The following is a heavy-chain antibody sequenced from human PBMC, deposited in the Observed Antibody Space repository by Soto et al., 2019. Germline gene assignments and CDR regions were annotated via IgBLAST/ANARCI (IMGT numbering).Heavy chain of an antibody. J-gene: IGHJ5*02. CDR1: GGSINSSSYF. D-gene: IGHD6-19*01. CDR3: ARHYSSGSRNWFDP. CDR2: IYYSGST. V-gene: IGHV4-39*01. Sequence: PSETLSLTCSVSGGSINSSSYFWGWVRQPPGKGLEWIGSIYYSGSTYYNPSLRSRVTISVDTSKNQFSLRLSSVTAADTAVFYCARHYSSGSRNWFDPWGQGTLVTVSS.